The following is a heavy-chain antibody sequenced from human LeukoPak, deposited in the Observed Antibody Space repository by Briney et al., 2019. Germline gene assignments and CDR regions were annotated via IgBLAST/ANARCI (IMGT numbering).Heavy chain of an antibody. CDR3: AXXXRXXXXRRXXLSFDY. Sequence: XXVYGGSFSGYYWSWIRQPPGKGLEWIGEINHSGSTNYNPSLKSRVTISVDTSKNQFSLKLSSVTAADTAVYYCAXXXRXXXXRRXXLSFDYWGQGXLVTVSS. CDR2: INHSGST. V-gene: IGHV4-34*01. J-gene: IGHJ4*02. CDR1: GGSFSGYY.